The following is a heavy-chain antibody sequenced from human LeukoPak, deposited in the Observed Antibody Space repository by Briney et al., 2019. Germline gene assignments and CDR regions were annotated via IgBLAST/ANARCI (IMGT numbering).Heavy chain of an antibody. CDR2: INPSGGST. Sequence: GAXVKXSCKASGYTFTSYYMHWVRQAPGQGLEWMGIINPSGGSTGYSQKFQGRVTITADTSTDTAYMELSSLRSEDTAVYYCATDPTTPGHYYYMDVWGKGTTVTVSS. D-gene: IGHD1-1*01. V-gene: IGHV1-46*01. CDR1: GYTFTSYY. J-gene: IGHJ6*03. CDR3: ATDPTTPGHYYYMDV.